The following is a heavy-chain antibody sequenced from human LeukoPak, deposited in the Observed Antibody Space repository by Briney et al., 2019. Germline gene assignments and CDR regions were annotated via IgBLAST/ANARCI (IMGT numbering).Heavy chain of an antibody. Sequence: GGSLRLSCAASGFTFSSYGMQWVRQAPGKGLEWVSSITSSSTYIYYADSVRGRFTISRDNAKNSLYLQMNSLRAEDTAVYFCARDPYSGNYGAYYYYYMDVWGKGTTVTVSS. CDR1: GFTFSSYG. D-gene: IGHD1-26*01. CDR2: ITSSSTYI. V-gene: IGHV3-21*01. CDR3: ARDPYSGNYGAYYYYYMDV. J-gene: IGHJ6*03.